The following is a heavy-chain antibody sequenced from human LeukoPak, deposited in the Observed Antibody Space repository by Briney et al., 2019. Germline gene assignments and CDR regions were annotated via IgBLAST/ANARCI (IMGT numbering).Heavy chain of an antibody. CDR1: GGSINSYY. Sequence: SETLSLTCTVSGGSINSYYWSWIRQPPGKGLEWIGSIYHSGSTYYNPSLKSRVTISVDTSKNQFSLKLSSVTAADTAVYYCARDYDSSGYSVGYWGQGTLVTVSS. V-gene: IGHV4-38-2*02. D-gene: IGHD3-22*01. CDR2: IYHSGST. CDR3: ARDYDSSGYSVGY. J-gene: IGHJ4*02.